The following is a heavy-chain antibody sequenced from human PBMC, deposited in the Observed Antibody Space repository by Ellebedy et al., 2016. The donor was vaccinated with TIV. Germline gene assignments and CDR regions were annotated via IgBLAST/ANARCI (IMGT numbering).Heavy chain of an antibody. V-gene: IGHV3-53*01. CDR1: GFTVSSNY. Sequence: GGSLRLSCAASGFTVSSNYMSWVRQAPGKGLEWVSVIYSGGSTYYADSVKGRFTISRDNSKNTLYLQMNSLRAEDTAVYYCARVYSYGYVEPYWGQGTLVTVSS. CDR3: ARVYSYGYVEPY. J-gene: IGHJ4*02. D-gene: IGHD5-18*01. CDR2: IYSGGST.